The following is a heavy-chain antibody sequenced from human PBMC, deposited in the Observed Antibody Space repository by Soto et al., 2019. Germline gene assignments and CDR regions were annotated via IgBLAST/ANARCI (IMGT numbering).Heavy chain of an antibody. V-gene: IGHV4-31*03. CDR2: IFHSGST. Sequence: TLSLTCSVSRAFLNSGCVYYSWIRQPPGKGLEWLGYIFHSGSTLYSPSLRGRLTLSADTSRNQLSLYLTSVTAADTAVYYCVRGGIAGHWFDPWGQGILVTVSS. CDR1: RAFLNSGCVY. D-gene: IGHD2-15*01. J-gene: IGHJ5*02. CDR3: VRGGIAGHWFDP.